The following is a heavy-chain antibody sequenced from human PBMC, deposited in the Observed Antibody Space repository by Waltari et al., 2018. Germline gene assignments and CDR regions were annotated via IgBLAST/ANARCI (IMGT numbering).Heavy chain of an antibody. CDR1: GDSVVSNY. D-gene: IGHD3-16*01. Sequence: QVQLHESGPGLVQPSETLSLACSVSGDSVVSNYWSGIRQSAGKGMEWIGRIYVGAPTNYNPALSGRVSMSVDMSKKQIFLKIMSVTAADTGVYYCARETRHGDWFDPWGQGTLVTVSS. CDR2: IYVGAPT. V-gene: IGHV4-4*07. J-gene: IGHJ5*02. CDR3: ARETRHGDWFDP.